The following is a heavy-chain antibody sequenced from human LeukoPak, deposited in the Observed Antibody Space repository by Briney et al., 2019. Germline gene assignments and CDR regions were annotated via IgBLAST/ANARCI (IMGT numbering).Heavy chain of an antibody. V-gene: IGHV4-59*01. CDR2: IYYSGST. CDR3: ARDCSGGSCSAEDAFDI. J-gene: IGHJ3*02. Sequence: SETLSLTCTVSGGSICSYYWSWIRQPPGKGLEWIGYIYYSGSTNYNPSLKSRVTISVDTSKNQFSLKLSSVTAADAAVYYCARDCSGGSCSAEDAFDIWGQGTMVTVSS. CDR1: GGSICSYY. D-gene: IGHD2-15*01.